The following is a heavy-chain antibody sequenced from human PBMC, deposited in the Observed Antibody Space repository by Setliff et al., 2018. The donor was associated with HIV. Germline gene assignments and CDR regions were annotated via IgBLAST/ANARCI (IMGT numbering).Heavy chain of an antibody. V-gene: IGHV4-30-4*08. CDR1: GGSISSGDYY. J-gene: IGHJ4*02. D-gene: IGHD2-21*02. CDR3: ARGGGDLSIYDY. CDR2: IYYSGST. Sequence: PSETLSLTCTVSGGSISSGDYYWSWIRQPPGKGLEWIGYIYYSGSTYYNPSLKSRVTISVDTSKNQFSLKLSSVTAADTAVYYCARGGGDLSIYDYWGQGTLVTAPQ.